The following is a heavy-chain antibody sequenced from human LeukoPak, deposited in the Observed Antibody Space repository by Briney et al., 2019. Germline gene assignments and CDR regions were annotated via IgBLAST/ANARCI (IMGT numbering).Heavy chain of an antibody. V-gene: IGHV3-43*02. Sequence: GGSLRLSCVASGLNFDDSAMHWVRQAPGKGLEWVSLISADGGSTFSADSVKGRFSISRDNSKNTLYLQMNSLRSEDTAMYYCAKESGKFDYWGQGTLVAVSS. J-gene: IGHJ4*02. CDR3: AKESGKFDY. CDR1: GLNFDDSA. CDR2: ISADGGST.